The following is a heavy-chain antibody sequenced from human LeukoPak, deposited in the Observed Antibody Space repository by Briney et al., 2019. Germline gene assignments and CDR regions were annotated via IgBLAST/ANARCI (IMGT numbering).Heavy chain of an antibody. V-gene: IGHV4-39*01. CDR3: ATHVSIVAPATLNYGDNWFDP. Sequence: SEILSLTCTVSDGSISSSSYYWGWIRQPPGKGLEWIGNIYYSGSTYYNPSLKSRVTISVDTSKNQFSLNLNSVTAADTAIYYCATHVSIVAPATLNYGDNWFDPWGQGTLVIVSS. D-gene: IGHD2-2*01. CDR1: DGSISSSSYY. CDR2: IYYSGST. J-gene: IGHJ5*02.